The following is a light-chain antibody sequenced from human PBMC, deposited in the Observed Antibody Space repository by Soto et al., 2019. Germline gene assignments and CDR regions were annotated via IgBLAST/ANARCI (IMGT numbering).Light chain of an antibody. V-gene: IGKV3-20*01. CDR3: QLCDDSIT. CDR1: ETIDSAY. CDR2: GAS. J-gene: IGKJ4*01. Sequence: EVVLTQSPGTLSLSPGDRATLSCRASETIDSAYFAWYQQKPGLAPRVLIYGASNSATGVPDRFSGSGCGTDFTLTITRLEPEDCAVYYCQLCDDSITFGGGTKVELE.